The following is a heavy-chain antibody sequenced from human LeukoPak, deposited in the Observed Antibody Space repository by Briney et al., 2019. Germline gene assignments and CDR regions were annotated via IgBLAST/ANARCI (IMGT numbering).Heavy chain of an antibody. CDR2: IYNSGST. CDR3: ARERTEYSRNYVFDY. J-gene: IGHJ4*02. Sequence: SETLSLTCTVSGGSISTYYWSWIRQPAGKGLEWIGRIYNSGSTNYNSFLKSRVTMSVDTSKNQFSLRLSSVTAADTAVYYCARERTEYSRNYVFDYWGQGTLVTVSS. D-gene: IGHD1-26*01. CDR1: GGSISTYY. V-gene: IGHV4-4*07.